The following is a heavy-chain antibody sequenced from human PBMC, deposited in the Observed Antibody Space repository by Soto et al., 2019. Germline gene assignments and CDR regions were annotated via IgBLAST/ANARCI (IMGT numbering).Heavy chain of an antibody. CDR2: ISRSGRT. J-gene: IGHJ2*01. CDR3: VRVNDFWNGSPPYWYFDL. Sequence: QVQLQESGPGLVKPWGTLSLTCGVSGGSVSSSNWWSWIRQTPGEGLEWIGEISRSGRTNYSPSLNSRVAMFIDTSKNQFSLRLNSVTAADTAVYHCVRVNDFWNGSPPYWYFDLWGRGTLVSVSS. V-gene: IGHV4-4*02. CDR1: GGSVSSSNW. D-gene: IGHD3-3*01.